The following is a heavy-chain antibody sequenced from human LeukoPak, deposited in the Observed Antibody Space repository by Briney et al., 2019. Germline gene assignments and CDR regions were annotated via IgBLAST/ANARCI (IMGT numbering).Heavy chain of an antibody. D-gene: IGHD6-19*01. V-gene: IGHV3-21*01. Sequence: GGSLRLSCAASGFIFSTYNIDWVRQAPGKGLEWVSSISSSSSYIYYADSVKGRFTISRDNAKNSLYLQMNSLRAEDTAVYYCAKDSGSGWTFDYWGQGTLVTVSS. CDR2: ISSSSSYI. CDR3: AKDSGSGWTFDY. J-gene: IGHJ4*02. CDR1: GFIFSTYN.